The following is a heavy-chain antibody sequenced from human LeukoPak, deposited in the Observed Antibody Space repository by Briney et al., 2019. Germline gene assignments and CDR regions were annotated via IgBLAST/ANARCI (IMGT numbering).Heavy chain of an antibody. CDR1: DGSISSSSYY. Sequence: TSSETLSLTCTVSDGSISSSSYYWGWIRQPPGKGLKWIGSIYYSGSTYYNPSLKSRVTISVDTSKKQFSLNVTSVTAADTAVYYCERQNTILGGDDPWGQGTLVIVSS. D-gene: IGHD3-3*01. J-gene: IGHJ5*02. CDR2: IYYSGST. CDR3: ERQNTILGGDDP. V-gene: IGHV4-39*01.